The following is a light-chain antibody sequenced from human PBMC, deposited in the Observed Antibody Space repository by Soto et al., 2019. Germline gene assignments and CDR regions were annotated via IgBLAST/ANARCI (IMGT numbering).Light chain of an antibody. J-gene: IGKJ2*01. CDR1: QSVSSSY. Sequence: EIVLTQSPGTLSLSPGERATLSCRASQSVSSSYLAWYQQKPGQAPRLLIYGASSRATGIPDRFSGSGSGTDFTLTISRLEPEDFAEYYCQQYGSSRETFGQGTKLEIK. CDR2: GAS. CDR3: QQYGSSRET. V-gene: IGKV3-20*01.